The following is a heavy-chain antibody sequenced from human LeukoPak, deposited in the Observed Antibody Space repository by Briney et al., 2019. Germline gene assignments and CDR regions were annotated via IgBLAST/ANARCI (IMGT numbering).Heavy chain of an antibody. CDR3: ARSRKYGAVTTYSWFDP. Sequence: PSETLSLTCTVSGGSISRSTYYWGWIRQPPGKGLEWIASIYYTGSNNYNPSLKSRVTISVDTSKNQFSLKLSSVTAADTAVYYCARSRKYGAVTTYSWFDPWGQGTLVIVSS. CDR1: GGSISRSTYY. D-gene: IGHD4-17*01. V-gene: IGHV4-39*01. CDR2: IYYTGSN. J-gene: IGHJ5*02.